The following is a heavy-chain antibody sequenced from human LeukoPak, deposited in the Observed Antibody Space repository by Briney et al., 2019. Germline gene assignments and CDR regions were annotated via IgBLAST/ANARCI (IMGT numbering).Heavy chain of an antibody. J-gene: IGHJ4*02. CDR3: ARDSPWLPDPY. CDR1: GFTFSTYW. Sequence: PGRSLRLSCAASGFTFSTYWMHWVRQAPGKGLVWVSRINTDGSDITYADSVEGRFTISRDNARNTLYLQMNSLRADDTAVYYCARDSPWLPDPYWGQGTLVTVSS. D-gene: IGHD5-24*01. V-gene: IGHV3-74*03. CDR2: INTDGSDI.